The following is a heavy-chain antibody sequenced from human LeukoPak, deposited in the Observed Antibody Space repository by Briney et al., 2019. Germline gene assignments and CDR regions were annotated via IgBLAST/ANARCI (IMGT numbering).Heavy chain of an antibody. CDR1: GYSISSGYY. J-gene: IGHJ3*02. Sequence: SETLSLTCTVSGYSISSGYYWSWIRQPPGKGLEWIGYIYYSGSTNYNPSLKSRVTISVDTSKNQLSLKLSSVTAADTAVYYCARRLKYYYDSSGYYLSGDAFDIWGQGTMVTVSS. CDR2: IYYSGST. D-gene: IGHD3-22*01. CDR3: ARRLKYYYDSSGYYLSGDAFDI. V-gene: IGHV4-61*01.